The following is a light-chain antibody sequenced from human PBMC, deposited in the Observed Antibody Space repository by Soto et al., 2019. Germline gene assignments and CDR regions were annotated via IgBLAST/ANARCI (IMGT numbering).Light chain of an antibody. CDR3: QQYSNWPYT. CDR1: QSVNNN. V-gene: IGKV3-15*01. CDR2: GAS. Sequence: EIVMTQSPATLSVSPGERATLSCRASQSVNNNLAWYQQKPGQAPSLLIYGASTRATGIQARFSGSGSGTEFTLTISRLQSEDFVVYYCQQYSNWPYTFGEGTKLEIK. J-gene: IGKJ2*01.